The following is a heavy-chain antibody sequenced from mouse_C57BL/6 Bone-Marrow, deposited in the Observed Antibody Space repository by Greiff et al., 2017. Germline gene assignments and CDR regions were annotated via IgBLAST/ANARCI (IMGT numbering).Heavy chain of an antibody. V-gene: IGHV5-9-1*02. CDR2: ISSGGDYI. CDR3: TRESTTVDWYFDV. Sequence: VKVVESGEGLVKPGGSLKLSCAASGFTFSSYAMSWVRQTPEKRLEWVAYISSGGDYIYYADTVKGRFTISRDNARNTLYLQMSSLKSEDTAMYYCTRESTTVDWYFDVWGTGTTVTVSS. CDR1: GFTFSSYA. D-gene: IGHD1-1*01. J-gene: IGHJ1*03.